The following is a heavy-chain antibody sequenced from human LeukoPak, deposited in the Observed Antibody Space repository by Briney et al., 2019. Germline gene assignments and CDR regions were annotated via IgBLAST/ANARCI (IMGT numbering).Heavy chain of an antibody. Sequence: ASVKVSCKASGYTFTDYYLHWVRQAPGQGLEWMGWISAYNGNTNYAQKLQGRVTMTTDTSTSTAYMELRSLRSDDTAVYYCARAGYSSSSGGFDYWGQGTLVTVSS. V-gene: IGHV1-18*04. D-gene: IGHD6-6*01. J-gene: IGHJ4*02. CDR1: GYTFTDYY. CDR2: ISAYNGNT. CDR3: ARAGYSSSSGGFDY.